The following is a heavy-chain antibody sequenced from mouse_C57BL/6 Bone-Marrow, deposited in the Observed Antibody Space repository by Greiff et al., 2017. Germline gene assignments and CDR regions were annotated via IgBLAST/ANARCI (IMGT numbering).Heavy chain of an antibody. Sequence: EVQLVESGGGLVKPGGSLKLSCAASGFTFSSYAMSWVRQTPEKRLEWVATISDGGSYTYYPDNVKGRFTISRDTAKNNLYLQMGYLKSEDTAMYYCARDLGEYDGGGWAMDYWGQGTSVTVSS. J-gene: IGHJ4*01. V-gene: IGHV5-4*01. D-gene: IGHD2-12*01. CDR2: ISDGGSYT. CDR1: GFTFSSYA. CDR3: ARDLGEYDGGGWAMDY.